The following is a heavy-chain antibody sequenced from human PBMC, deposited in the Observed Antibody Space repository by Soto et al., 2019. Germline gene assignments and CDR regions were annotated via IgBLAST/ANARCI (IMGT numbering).Heavy chain of an antibody. CDR2: IFSNDEK. Sequence: QVTLKESGPVLVNPTETLTLTCTVSGFSLSNARMGVSWIRQPPGKALEWLAHIFSNDEKSYSTSLKSRLTISKDTSKSQVVPTMTNMDPVDTATYYCARMRYCDSSGYYIGGAFDYWGQGTLVTVSS. CDR3: ARMRYCDSSGYYIGGAFDY. V-gene: IGHV2-26*01. D-gene: IGHD3-22*01. CDR1: GFSLSNARMG. J-gene: IGHJ4*02.